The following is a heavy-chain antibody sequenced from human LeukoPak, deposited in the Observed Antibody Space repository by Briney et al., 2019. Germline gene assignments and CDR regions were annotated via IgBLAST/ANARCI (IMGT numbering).Heavy chain of an antibody. CDR1: GYTFTSYG. V-gene: IGHV1-18*01. Sequence: ASVKVSCKASGYTFTSYGISWVRQAPGQGLEWMGWISGYNGNTKYAQKLQGRVTMTTDTSTTTAYMDLRSLRSDDTAVYYCARDGRHRYYYDSSGFYGSWFDPWGQGTLVTVSS. J-gene: IGHJ5*02. CDR3: ARDGRHRYYYDSSGFYGSWFDP. CDR2: ISGYNGNT. D-gene: IGHD3-22*01.